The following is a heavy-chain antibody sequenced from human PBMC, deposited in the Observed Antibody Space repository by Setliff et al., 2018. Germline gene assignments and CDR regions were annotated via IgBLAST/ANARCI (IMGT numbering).Heavy chain of an antibody. CDR3: ARVARVVLSRNAFDI. V-gene: IGHV4-4*02. J-gene: IGHJ3*02. Sequence: SETLSLTCAVSGDSISSSNWWNWVRQPPGKGLEWIGEIYHSGSTKYNPSLKSRVTISVDKSKNQFSLKLSSVTAADTAVYYCARVARVVLSRNAFDIWGQGTMVTVSS. D-gene: IGHD2-2*01. CDR2: IYHSGST. CDR1: GDSISSSNW.